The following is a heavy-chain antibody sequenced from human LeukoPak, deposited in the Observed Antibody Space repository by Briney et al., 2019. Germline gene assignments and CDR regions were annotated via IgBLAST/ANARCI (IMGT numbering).Heavy chain of an antibody. CDR2: ISPSGGST. V-gene: IGHV1-46*01. Sequence: ASVKVSCTASGYTFTSYYVHWVRQAPGQGLEWMGIISPSGGSTSYARKFQGRVTMTRDTSTSTVYMELSSLRSEDTAVYYCARGQYYYDSSGYYWFDPWGQGTLVTVSS. D-gene: IGHD3-22*01. CDR3: ARGQYYYDSSGYYWFDP. J-gene: IGHJ5*02. CDR1: GYTFTSYY.